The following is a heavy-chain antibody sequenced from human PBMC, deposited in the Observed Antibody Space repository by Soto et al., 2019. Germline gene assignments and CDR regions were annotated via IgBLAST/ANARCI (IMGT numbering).Heavy chain of an antibody. V-gene: IGHV4-59*01. CDR3: ARGPSLLAYCGGDCYT. CDR2: IYYSGST. J-gene: IGHJ5*02. CDR1: GGSISSYY. Sequence: SETLSLTCTVSGGSISSYYWSWIRQPPGKGLEWIGYIYYSGSTNYNPSLKSRVTISVDTSKNQFSLKLSSVTAADTAVYYCARGPSLLAYCGGDCYTWGQGTLVTVSS. D-gene: IGHD2-21*01.